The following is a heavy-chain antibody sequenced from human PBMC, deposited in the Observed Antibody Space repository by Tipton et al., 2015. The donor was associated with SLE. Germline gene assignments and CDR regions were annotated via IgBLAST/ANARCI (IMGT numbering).Heavy chain of an antibody. J-gene: IGHJ4*02. D-gene: IGHD6-25*01. CDR2: INHSGST. CDR1: GGSFSGYY. Sequence: LRLSCAVYGGSFSGYYWSWIRQPPGKGLEWIGVINHSGSTNYNPSLKSRVTISVDTSKNQFSLKLSSVTAADTAVYYCARGGIAAAGYYFDYWGQGTLVTVSS. CDR3: ARGGIAAAGYYFDY. V-gene: IGHV4-34*01.